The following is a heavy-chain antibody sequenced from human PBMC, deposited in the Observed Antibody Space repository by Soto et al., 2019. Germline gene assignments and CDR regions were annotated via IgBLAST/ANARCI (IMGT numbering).Heavy chain of an antibody. CDR2: ISYDGSNK. CDR3: AKRIVAGGYYYYYGMDV. V-gene: IGHV3-30-3*02. J-gene: IGHJ6*02. D-gene: IGHD5-12*01. CDR1: GFTFSSYA. Sequence: PGGSLRLSCAASGFTFSSYAMHWVRQAPGKGLEWVAVISYDGSNKYYADSVKGRFTISRDNSKNTLYLQMNSLRAEDTAVYYCAKRIVAGGYYYYYGMDVWGQGTTVTVSS.